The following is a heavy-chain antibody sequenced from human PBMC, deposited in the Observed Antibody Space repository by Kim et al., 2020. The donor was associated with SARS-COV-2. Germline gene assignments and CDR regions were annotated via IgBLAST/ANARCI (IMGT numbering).Heavy chain of an antibody. D-gene: IGHD6-13*01. CDR2: ISAYNGNT. Sequence: ASVKVSCKASGYTFTSYGISWVRQAPGQGLEWMGWISAYNGNTNYAQKLQGRVTMTTDTSTSTAYMELRSLRSDDTAVYYCARDLRHYSSSPPDYWGQGTLVTVSS. CDR3: ARDLRHYSSSPPDY. J-gene: IGHJ4*02. CDR1: GYTFTSYG. V-gene: IGHV1-18*01.